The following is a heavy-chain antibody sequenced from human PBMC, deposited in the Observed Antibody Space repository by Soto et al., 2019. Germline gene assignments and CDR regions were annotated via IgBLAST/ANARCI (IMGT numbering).Heavy chain of an antibody. CDR3: ARGHVDTDMVHSRTDFDD. D-gene: IGHD5-18*01. CDR2: MNPNSGNT. J-gene: IGHJ4*02. V-gene: IGHV1-8*01. Sequence: XSVKVSCKASGYTFTSYDIHLVRQATGQGLEWMGWMNPNSGNTGYAQKFQGRVTMTRDTSISTAYMELSSVTAADTAVYYCARGHVDTDMVHSRTDFDDWGQGTLVTVSS. CDR1: GYTFTSYD.